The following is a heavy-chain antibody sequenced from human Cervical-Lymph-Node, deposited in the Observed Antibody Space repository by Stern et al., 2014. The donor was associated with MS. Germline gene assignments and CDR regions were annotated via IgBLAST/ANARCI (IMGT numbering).Heavy chain of an antibody. CDR1: GFNFSSYA. D-gene: IGHD3-10*01. CDR3: ARDLLWFGEFDWGAMDV. J-gene: IGHJ6*02. CDR2: ISYDGSKA. Sequence: VQLVESGGGVVQPGRSLRLSCAATGFNFSSYAMQWVRQAPGKGLEWVAVISYDGSKAYYADSVKGRFTISRDNSKKTLFLPMNRLRPEDTADYYCARDLLWFGEFDWGAMDVWGHGTTVTVSS. V-gene: IGHV3-30-3*01.